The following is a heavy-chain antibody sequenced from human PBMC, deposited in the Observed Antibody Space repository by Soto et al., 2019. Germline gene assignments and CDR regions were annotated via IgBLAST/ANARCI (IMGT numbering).Heavy chain of an antibody. V-gene: IGHV1-46*01. CDR3: ARDLTAADY. CDR2: IDPSGGST. D-gene: IGHD2-21*02. J-gene: IGHJ4*02. Sequence: QVQLMQSGAEVKKPGASVTISCKASGYTFTSYYIHWVRQAPRQGLEWMAIIDPSGGSTNYAQKFQGRVTVTRDTSTSTVNMELISLSSEDTAVYYCARDLTAADYWGQGTLVTVSS. CDR1: GYTFTSYY.